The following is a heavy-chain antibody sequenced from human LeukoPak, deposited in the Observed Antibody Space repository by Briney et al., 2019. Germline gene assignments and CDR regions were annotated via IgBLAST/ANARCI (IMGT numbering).Heavy chain of an antibody. CDR2: IHEGERT. V-gene: IGHV4-38-2*02. CDR1: GYSFSSDSF. CDR3: ARAARPTNNWFDP. D-gene: IGHD6-6*01. Sequence: SDTLSLICSVSGYSFSSDSFRGWIRQPPGNGLEWVGTIHEGERTLYNSSLKSRVTISIDTSKNQFSLEVNSVTAADTAVYYCARAARPTNNWFDPWGQGTLVTVSS. J-gene: IGHJ5*02.